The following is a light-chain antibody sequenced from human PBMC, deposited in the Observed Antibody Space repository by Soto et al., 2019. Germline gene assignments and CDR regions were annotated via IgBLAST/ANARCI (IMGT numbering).Light chain of an antibody. CDR2: AAS. V-gene: IGKV1-6*02. CDR1: QGIRND. J-gene: IGKJ1*01. CDR3: QQYNSYWT. Sequence: AIQVTQSPSSLSASVGDRVTITCRASQGIRNDLSWYQQKPGKAPKLLIYAASSLQSGVPSRFSGSGSGTDFTLTISSLQPEDFATYYCQQYNSYWTFGQGTKVDIK.